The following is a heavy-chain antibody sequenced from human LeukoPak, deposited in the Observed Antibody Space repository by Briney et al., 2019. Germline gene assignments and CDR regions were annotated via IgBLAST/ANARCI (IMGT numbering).Heavy chain of an antibody. J-gene: IGHJ3*02. CDR2: ISSSGSTI. CDR3: ARGDSIAAAVPDAFDI. Sequence: PGGSLRLSCAASGFTFSSYEMNWVRQAPGKGLEWVSYISSSGSTIYYADSVKGRFTISRDNAKNSLYLQMNSLRAEDTAVYYCARGDSIAAAVPDAFDIWGQGTMVTVSS. D-gene: IGHD6-13*01. V-gene: IGHV3-48*03. CDR1: GFTFSSYE.